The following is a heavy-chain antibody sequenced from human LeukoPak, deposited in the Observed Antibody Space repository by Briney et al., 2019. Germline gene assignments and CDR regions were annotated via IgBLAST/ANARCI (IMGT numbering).Heavy chain of an antibody. Sequence: GGSLRLSCAASGFTFSSYGMHWVRQAPGKGLEWVAFIRYDGSNKYYADSVKGRFTISRDNSKNTLYLQMNSLRAEDTAVYYCARDWYNNSDAFDIWGQGTMVTVSS. CDR2: IRYDGSNK. CDR1: GFTFSSYG. CDR3: ARDWYNNSDAFDI. V-gene: IGHV3-30*02. D-gene: IGHD4-11*01. J-gene: IGHJ3*02.